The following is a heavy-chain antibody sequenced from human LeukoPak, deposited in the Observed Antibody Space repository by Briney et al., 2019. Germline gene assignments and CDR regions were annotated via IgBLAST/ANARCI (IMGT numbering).Heavy chain of an antibody. CDR3: ARGSRYDIAY. J-gene: IGHJ4*02. V-gene: IGHV1-46*01. CDR2: INPSGGST. D-gene: IGHD3-22*01. Sequence: ASVKVSCKASGYTFINYYMHWVRQAPGPGLEGMGIINPSGGSTSYAPKFQGRVTMTRDTSTSTVYMELSSLKFEDTAVYYCARGSRYDIAYWGQGTLVTVSS. CDR1: GYTFINYY.